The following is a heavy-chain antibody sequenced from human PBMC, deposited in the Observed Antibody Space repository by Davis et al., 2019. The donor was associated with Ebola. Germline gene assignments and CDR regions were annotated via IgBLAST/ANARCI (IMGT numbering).Heavy chain of an antibody. V-gene: IGHV3-21*01. CDR2: ISSSSSYI. D-gene: IGHD6-13*01. Sequence: GESLKISCAASGFTFSSYSMNWVRQAPGKGLEWVSSISSSSSYIYYADSVKGRFTISRDNAKNSLYLQMNSLRAEDTAVYYCARDADKEVGSSSWRGEAWDYWGQGTLVTVSS. CDR1: GFTFSSYS. CDR3: ARDADKEVGSSSWRGEAWDY. J-gene: IGHJ4*02.